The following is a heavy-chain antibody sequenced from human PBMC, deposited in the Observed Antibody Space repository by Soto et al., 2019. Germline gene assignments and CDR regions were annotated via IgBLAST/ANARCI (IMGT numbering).Heavy chain of an antibody. CDR1: VGSMNDYY. Sequence: NPSETLSLTCTVSVGSMNDYYWSWIRQPAGKGLEWIGRIFTSGNTNYNPSLRSRLTMSVDTSTNQVSLRLTSVTAADTAVYYCASGRLVSRYYGLDVWGQGTTVTVSS. CDR3: ASGRLVSRYYGLDV. CDR2: IFTSGNT. J-gene: IGHJ6*02. V-gene: IGHV4-4*07. D-gene: IGHD6-6*01.